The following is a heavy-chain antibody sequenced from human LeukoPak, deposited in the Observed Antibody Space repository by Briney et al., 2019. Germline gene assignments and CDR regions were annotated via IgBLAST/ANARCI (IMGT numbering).Heavy chain of an antibody. CDR2: IYHSGST. CDR3: ARDKGFRSGYFHPTNNWFDP. V-gene: IGHV4-4*02. CDR1: GGSISSSNW. Sequence: KASETLSLTCAVSGGSISSSNWWSWVRQPPGKGLEWIGEIYHSGSTNYNPSLKSRVTISVDKSKNQFSLKLSSVTAADTAVYYCARDKGFRSGYFHPTNNWFDPWGQGTLVTVSS. D-gene: IGHD3-3*01. J-gene: IGHJ5*02.